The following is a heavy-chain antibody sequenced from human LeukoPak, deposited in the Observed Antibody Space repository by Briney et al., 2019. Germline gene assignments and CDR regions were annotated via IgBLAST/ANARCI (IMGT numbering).Heavy chain of an antibody. CDR2: ISGSGGST. J-gene: IGHJ4*02. Sequence: GGSLRLSCAASGFTFSSYAMSWVRQAPGRGLEWVSGISGSGGSTYYADSVKGRFTISRDNSKNTLYLQMNGLRAEDTAVYYCAKEGYNWNDPFDYWGQGTLATVSS. CDR3: AKEGYNWNDPFDY. V-gene: IGHV3-23*01. CDR1: GFTFSSYA. D-gene: IGHD1-1*01.